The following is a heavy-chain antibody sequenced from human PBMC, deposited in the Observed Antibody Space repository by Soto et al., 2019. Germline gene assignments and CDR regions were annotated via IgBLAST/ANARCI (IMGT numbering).Heavy chain of an antibody. D-gene: IGHD3-10*02. CDR3: AKFPAKFGELLAGGSYYGMDV. J-gene: IGHJ6*02. V-gene: IGHV3-30*18. Sequence: GGSLRLSCAASGFTFSSYGMHWVRQAPGKGLEWVAVISYDGSNKYYADSVKGRFTISRDNSKNTLYLQMNSLRAEDTAVYYCAKFPAKFGELLAGGSYYGMDVWGQGTTVTVSS. CDR2: ISYDGSNK. CDR1: GFTFSSYG.